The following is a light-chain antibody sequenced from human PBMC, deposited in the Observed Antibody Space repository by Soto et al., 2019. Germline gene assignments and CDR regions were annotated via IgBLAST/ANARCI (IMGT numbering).Light chain of an antibody. CDR3: GTWNDNPYV. V-gene: IGLV1-51*01. CDR1: NSNIENNY. Sequence: QSVLTQPPSVSAAPGQTVTISCSASNSNIENNYVCWYQHRPGTAPKLLIYDNNKRPSGIPDRFTGSKSATSATLDITGLQTGDEADYYCGTWNDNPYVFGTGTKLTVL. CDR2: DNN. J-gene: IGLJ1*01.